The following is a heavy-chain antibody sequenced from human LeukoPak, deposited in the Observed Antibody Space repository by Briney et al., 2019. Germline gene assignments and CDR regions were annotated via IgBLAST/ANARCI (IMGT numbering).Heavy chain of an antibody. V-gene: IGHV3-30*03. CDR2: ISYDGKNK. D-gene: IGHD4-11*01. CDR1: GLSFDSSG. Sequence: PGGSLRLSCAASGLSFDSSGMHWVRQAPGKGLEWVAVISYDGKNKYYADSVRGRFTVSRDNSMNTLYLQMNSLRTEDTAVYYCARYSNYFQLRWFDPWGQGTLVTVSS. CDR3: ARYSNYFQLRWFDP. J-gene: IGHJ5*02.